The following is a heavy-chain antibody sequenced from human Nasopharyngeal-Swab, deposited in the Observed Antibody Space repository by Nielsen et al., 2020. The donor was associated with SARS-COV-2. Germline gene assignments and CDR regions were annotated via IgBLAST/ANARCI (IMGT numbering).Heavy chain of an antibody. CDR3: ARGGATPGVIVILYYFDY. J-gene: IGHJ4*02. D-gene: IGHD3-16*02. V-gene: IGHV1-18*01. CDR1: GYTFTSYG. Sequence: ASVKVSCKASGYTFTSYGISWVRQAPGQGLEWMGWISAYNGNTNYAQKLQGRVTMTTDTSTSTAYMELRSLRSDDTAVYYCARGGATPGVIVILYYFDYWGQGTLVTVSS. CDR2: ISAYNGNT.